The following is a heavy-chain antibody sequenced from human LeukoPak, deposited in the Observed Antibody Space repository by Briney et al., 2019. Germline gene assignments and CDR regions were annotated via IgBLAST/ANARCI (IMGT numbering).Heavy chain of an antibody. CDR2: ISYDGSNK. D-gene: IGHD6-19*01. V-gene: IGHV3-30*14. Sequence: HTGRSLRLSCAASGFTFSSYAMHWVRQAPGKGLEWVAVISYDGSNKYYADSVEGRFTISRDNSKSTLFLRMSSLRVEDTAVYYCVIRGAHTSGWFRPFDYWGQGILVTVSS. J-gene: IGHJ4*02. CDR1: GFTFSSYA. CDR3: VIRGAHTSGWFRPFDY.